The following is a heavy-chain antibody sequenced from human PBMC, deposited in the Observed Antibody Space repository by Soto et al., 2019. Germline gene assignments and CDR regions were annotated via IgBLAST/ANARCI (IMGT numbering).Heavy chain of an antibody. CDR3: AKDGWNPVY. V-gene: IGHV3-30*18. CDR2: ISYDGSNK. J-gene: IGHJ4*02. D-gene: IGHD1-1*01. CDR1: GFTFSSYG. Sequence: TGGSLRLSCAASGFTFSSYGMHWVRQAPGKGLEWVAVISYDGSNKYYADSVKGRFTISRDNSKNTLYLQMNSLRAEDTAVYYCAKDGWNPVYWGQGTLVTVSS.